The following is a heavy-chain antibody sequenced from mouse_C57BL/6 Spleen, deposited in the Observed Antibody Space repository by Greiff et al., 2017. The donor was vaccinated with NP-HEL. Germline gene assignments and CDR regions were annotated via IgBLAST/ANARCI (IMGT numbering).Heavy chain of an antibody. CDR2: INPSSGYT. CDR1: GYTFTSYW. CDR3: ARDVNWDGFAY. V-gene: IGHV1-7*01. J-gene: IGHJ3*01. Sequence: VQLQQSGAELAKPGASVKLSCKASGYTFTSYWMHWVKQRHGQGLEWIGYINPSSGYTKYNQKFKGKATLTADKSSSTAYMQLSSLPYEDSAVYYCARDVNWDGFAYWGQGTLVTVSA. D-gene: IGHD4-1*01.